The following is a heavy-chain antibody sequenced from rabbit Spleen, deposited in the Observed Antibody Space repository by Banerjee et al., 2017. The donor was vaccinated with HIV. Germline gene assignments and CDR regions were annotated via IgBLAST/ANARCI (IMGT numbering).Heavy chain of an antibody. CDR1: GFSFSDRDV. Sequence: QEQLEESGGGLVKPEGSLTLTCKASGFSFSDRDVMCWVRQAPGKGLECIACIYGGVIGSTYYATWAKGRFTISKTSSTTVTLQMTSLTAADTATYFCARGSATMTMVITGFYFDLWGPGTLVTVS. V-gene: IGHV1S45*01. D-gene: IGHD2-1*01. CDR3: ARGSATMTMVITGFYFDL. CDR2: IYGGVIGST. J-gene: IGHJ4*01.